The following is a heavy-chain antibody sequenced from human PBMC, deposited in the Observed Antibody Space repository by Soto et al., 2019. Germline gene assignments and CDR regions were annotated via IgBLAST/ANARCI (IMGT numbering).Heavy chain of an antibody. CDR3: AKPHSLDCSGGSCYYRPRGADYFDY. D-gene: IGHD2-15*01. Sequence: EVQLLESGGILVQPGGSLRLSCAASGFTFSSYAMSWVRQAPGKGLEWVSAISGSGVSTYYADSVKGRFTISRDNSKTTLYLLMNSLRAEDTAVYYCAKPHSLDCSGGSCYYRPRGADYFDYWGQGTLVTVSS. CDR1: GFTFSSYA. V-gene: IGHV3-23*01. CDR2: ISGSGVST. J-gene: IGHJ4*02.